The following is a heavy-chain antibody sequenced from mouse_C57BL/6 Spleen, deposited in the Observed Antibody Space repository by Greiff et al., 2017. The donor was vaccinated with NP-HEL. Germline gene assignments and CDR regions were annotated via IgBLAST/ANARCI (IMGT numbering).Heavy chain of an antibody. CDR1: GFTFSDYG. CDR2: ISSGSSTI. J-gene: IGHJ2*01. V-gene: IGHV5-17*01. CDR3: AKDGTTVVAPFDY. Sequence: EVQLVESGGGLVKPGGSLKLSCAASGFTFSDYGMHWVRQAPEKGLEWVAYISSGSSTIYYADTVKGRFTISRDNAKNTLFLQMTSLRSEDTAMYYCAKDGTTVVAPFDYWGQGTTLTVSS. D-gene: IGHD1-1*01.